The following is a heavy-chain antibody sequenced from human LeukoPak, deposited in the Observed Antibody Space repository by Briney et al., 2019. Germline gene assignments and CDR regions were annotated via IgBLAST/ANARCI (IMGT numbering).Heavy chain of an antibody. D-gene: IGHD3-22*01. CDR3: ARRDNSGWNYSDY. J-gene: IGHJ4*02. CDR2: IYYDGST. Sequence: PSETLSLTYTVSGASITDDYWSWIRQSPGQGLEWMGYIYYDGSTNSNPSLKGRVSILVDTSKNQFSLKLSSVTAADTAVYSCARRDNSGWNYSDYWGQGTLVTVSS. CDR1: GASITDDY. V-gene: IGHV4-59*08.